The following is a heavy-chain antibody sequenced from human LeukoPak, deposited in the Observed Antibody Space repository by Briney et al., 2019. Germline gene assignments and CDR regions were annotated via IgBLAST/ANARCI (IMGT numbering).Heavy chain of an antibody. D-gene: IGHD5-24*01. CDR3: ARSPTSLEMAA. CDR1: GGSISSGGYY. CDR2: IYYSGST. V-gene: IGHV4-61*08. Sequence: SETLSLTCTVSGGSISSGGYYWSWIRQPPGKGLEWIGYIYYSGSTNYNPSLKSRVTISVDTSKNQFSLKLSSVTAADTAVYYCARSPTSLEMAAWGQGTMVTVSS. J-gene: IGHJ3*01.